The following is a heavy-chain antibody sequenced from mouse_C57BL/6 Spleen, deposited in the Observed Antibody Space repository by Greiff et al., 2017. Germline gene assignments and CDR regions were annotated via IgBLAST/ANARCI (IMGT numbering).Heavy chain of an antibody. CDR3: ARVAPVDRC. CDR1: GYTFTSYW. CDR2: IDPSDSDT. J-gene: IGHJ2*01. V-gene: IGHV1-69*01. Sequence: QVQLQQPGAELVMPGASVKLSCKASGYTFTSYWMHWVKQRPGQGLEWIGEIDPSDSDTNYNQKFKGKSTLTVDKSSSTAYMQLSSLTSEDSAVYYCARVAPVDRCWGQGTTLTVSS.